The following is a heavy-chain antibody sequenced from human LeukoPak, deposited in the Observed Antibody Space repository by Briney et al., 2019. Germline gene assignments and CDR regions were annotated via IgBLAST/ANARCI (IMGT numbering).Heavy chain of an antibody. V-gene: IGHV1-2*02. CDR1: GYTFTGYY. D-gene: IGHD5/OR15-5a*01. J-gene: IGHJ4*02. CDR3: ARDQMRDVVSTTPFDY. Sequence: ASVKVSCKASGYTFTGYYMHWVRQAPGQGLEWMGWINPNSGDTNYAQKFQGRVTMTRDTSISTAYMELSRLRSDDTAVYYCARDQMRDVVSTTPFDYWGQGTLVTVSS. CDR2: INPNSGDT.